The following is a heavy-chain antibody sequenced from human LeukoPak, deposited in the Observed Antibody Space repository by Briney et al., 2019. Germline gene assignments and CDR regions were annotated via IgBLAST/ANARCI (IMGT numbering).Heavy chain of an antibody. Sequence: GGCLRLSCAASVFTFSSYSMSWVRQAPWKGLEWVSAISGSGDSTYYADSVKGRITISRDNSKNTLYLQMNSLRAEDTAVYYCAKGDRFGTTGTMDVWGQGTTVTVSS. D-gene: IGHD1-1*01. CDR1: VFTFSSYS. CDR2: ISGSGDST. CDR3: AKGDRFGTTGTMDV. V-gene: IGHV3-23*01. J-gene: IGHJ6*02.